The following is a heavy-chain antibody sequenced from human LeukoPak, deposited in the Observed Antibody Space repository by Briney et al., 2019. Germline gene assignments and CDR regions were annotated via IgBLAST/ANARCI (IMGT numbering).Heavy chain of an antibody. CDR1: GGAITNYY. CDR2: IYYTGST. CDR3: ARSPTVSVGYCSSVTCQADY. V-gene: IGHV4-59*01. J-gene: IGHJ4*02. Sequence: SETLSLTCGVSGGAITNYYWNWIRQAPGKGLEWLGYIYYTGSTTYNPSVKSRITISLDTSKKQISLKLRSVTAADTAVYYCARSPTVSVGYCSSVTCQADYWGQGTLVTVSS. D-gene: IGHD2-2*01.